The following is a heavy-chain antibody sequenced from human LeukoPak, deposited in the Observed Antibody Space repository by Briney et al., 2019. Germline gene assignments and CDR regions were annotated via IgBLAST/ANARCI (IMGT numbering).Heavy chain of an antibody. J-gene: IGHJ4*02. CDR2: ISAYNGNT. Sequence: ASVKVSCKASGYTFTSYGITWVRQAPGQGHEWMGWISAYNGNTNYAQKFQGRLTMTTDTSTNTAYMELRSLRPDDTAVYYCARDFFHGHCSGLTCFLLDSWGQGSLVTVSS. D-gene: IGHD2-15*01. V-gene: IGHV1-18*01. CDR1: GYTFTSYG. CDR3: ARDFFHGHCSGLTCFLLDS.